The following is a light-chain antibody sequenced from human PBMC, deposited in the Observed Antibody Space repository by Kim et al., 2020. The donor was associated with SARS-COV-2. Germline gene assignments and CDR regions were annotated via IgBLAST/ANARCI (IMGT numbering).Light chain of an antibody. J-gene: IGKJ1*01. Sequence: VLTQSPATLSLSPGERATLSCRASQSFSSNYLTWYQQRPGQAPRLLIYGASNRATGIPDRFSGSGSGTDFSLTISRLEPEDFAVYFCQQFHILPGTFGRGTKVDIK. CDR3: QQFHILPGT. CDR1: QSFSSNY. V-gene: IGKV3-20*01. CDR2: GAS.